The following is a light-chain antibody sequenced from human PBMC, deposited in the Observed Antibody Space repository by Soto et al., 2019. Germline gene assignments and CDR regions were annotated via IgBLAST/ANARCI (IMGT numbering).Light chain of an antibody. Sequence: DIVMTQSPLSLPVTPGEPASISCRSSQSLLHSNGYNYLDWYLQKLGQSPQLVSYLVSNRASGETYKFSGSGAGKYNTRKISRVEAEDVGFSYCMQALQTKTFGQGTKVQI. CDR3: MQALQTKT. CDR2: LVS. J-gene: IGKJ1*01. V-gene: IGKV2-28*01. CDR1: QSLLHSNGYNY.